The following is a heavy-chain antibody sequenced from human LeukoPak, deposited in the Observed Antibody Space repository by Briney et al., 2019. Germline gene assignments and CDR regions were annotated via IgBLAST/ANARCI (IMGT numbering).Heavy chain of an antibody. V-gene: IGHV4-34*01. CDR3: ARHYCSGGSCYWHFDL. D-gene: IGHD2-15*01. CDR2: INDSGST. J-gene: IGHJ2*01. CDR1: GGSFSGYY. Sequence: PSETLSLTCVVYGGSFSGYYWSWIRQPPGKGLEWIGEINDSGSTKYNPPLKSRVTISIDTSKNQFSLKLSSVTAADTAVYYCARHYCSGGSCYWHFDLWGRGTLVTVSS.